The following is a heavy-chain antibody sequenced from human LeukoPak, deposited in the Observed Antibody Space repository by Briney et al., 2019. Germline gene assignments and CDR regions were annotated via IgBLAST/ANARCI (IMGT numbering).Heavy chain of an antibody. J-gene: IGHJ4*02. CDR1: GESLSGYY. CDR3: ASNRPGQAGIVVVVAATSPNYYFDY. CDR2: INHSGST. V-gene: IGHV4-34*01. Sequence: SETLSLTCRVYGESLSGYYWSWIRQPPGKGLEWIGEINHSGSTNYNPSLKSRVTISVDTSKNQFSLKLSSVTAADTAVYYCASNRPGQAGIVVVVAATSPNYYFDYWGQGTLVTVSS. D-gene: IGHD2-15*01.